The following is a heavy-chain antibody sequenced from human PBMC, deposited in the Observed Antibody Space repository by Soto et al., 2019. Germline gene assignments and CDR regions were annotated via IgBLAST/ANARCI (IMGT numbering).Heavy chain of an antibody. D-gene: IGHD3-10*01. CDR2: INPNSGGT. V-gene: IGHV1-2*04. Sequence: ASVKVSCKASGYTFTGYYMHWVRQAPGQGLEWMGWINPNSGGTNYAQKFQGWVTMTRDTSISTAYMELSRLRSDDTAVYYCARPHGARFYGSESYYHLWGQGTLVTVSS. CDR3: ARPHGARFYGSESYYHL. CDR1: GYTFTGYY. J-gene: IGHJ5*02.